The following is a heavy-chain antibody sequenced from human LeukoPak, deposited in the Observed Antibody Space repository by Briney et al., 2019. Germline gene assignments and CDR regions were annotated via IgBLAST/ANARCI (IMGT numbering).Heavy chain of an antibody. CDR3: ASKEDADY. V-gene: IGHV3-21*01. CDR1: GFTFSNYM. J-gene: IGHJ4*02. Sequence: GGSLRLSCAASGFTFSNYMMNWFRQAPGKGLEWVSSISSSGSYMYYAGSAKGRFTISRDNAKNSLSLQMNSLRAQDTGVYYCASKEDADYWGQGTLVTVSS. CDR2: ISSSGSYM.